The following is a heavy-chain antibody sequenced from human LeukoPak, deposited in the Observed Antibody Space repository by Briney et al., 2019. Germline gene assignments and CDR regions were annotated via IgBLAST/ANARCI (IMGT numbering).Heavy chain of an antibody. CDR3: AKVRQFTAATGTGLDY. CDR1: GFTFSNYG. D-gene: IGHD6-13*01. J-gene: IGHJ4*02. CDR2: ICYDGTIK. Sequence: HSGRTLRLSCAASGFTFSNYGMHWVRQTPGKGLDWVAVICYDGTIKYYADSVRGRFTISRDNSMNTVYLQMNSLRAEDTAVYYCAKVRQFTAATGTGLDYWGQGTLVTVSS. V-gene: IGHV3-33*03.